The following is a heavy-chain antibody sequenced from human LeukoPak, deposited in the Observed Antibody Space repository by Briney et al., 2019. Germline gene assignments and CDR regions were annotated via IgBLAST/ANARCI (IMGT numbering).Heavy chain of an antibody. CDR3: AKETESALTSRPTSDY. V-gene: IGHV3-23*01. CDR1: GFTVSGNY. D-gene: IGHD6-6*01. J-gene: IGHJ4*02. CDR2: ISASGGSA. Sequence: PGGSLRLSCAASGFTVSGNYMSWVRQAPGKGLEWVSSISASGGSAYDTDSVRGRFAISRDNSKNMLYLQMSSLTAEDTAIYYCAKETESALTSRPTSDYWGQGILVTVSS.